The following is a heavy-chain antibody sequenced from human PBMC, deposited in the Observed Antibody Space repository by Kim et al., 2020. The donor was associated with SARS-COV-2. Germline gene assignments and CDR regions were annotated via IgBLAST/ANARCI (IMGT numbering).Heavy chain of an antibody. J-gene: IGHJ3*02. CDR1: GFTFSAYD. V-gene: IGHV3-48*02. Sequence: GGSLRLSCETSGFTFSAYDMNWVRRAPGKGLEWLSFITKSSTTIYYADSVKGRFTISRDNAKNSLYLQLNSLRNEDTALYYCVRDRMGGAFDIWGQGTMVTVSS. CDR2: ITKSSTTI. CDR3: VRDRMGGAFDI. D-gene: IGHD3-16*01.